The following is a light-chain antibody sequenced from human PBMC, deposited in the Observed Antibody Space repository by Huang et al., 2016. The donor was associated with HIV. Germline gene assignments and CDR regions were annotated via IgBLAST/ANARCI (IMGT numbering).Light chain of an antibody. CDR1: QSLRHRNGLNY. CDR2: LGF. Sequence: DAVMTQSPLSLPVPPGEPASISCRSSQSLRHRNGLNYLDWYLQKPGQSPQLLIHLGFSRASGVPDRFSGGGSGTDFSLNISRVEAEDAGIYYCMEALQAPYTFGQGTKLEI. J-gene: IGKJ2*01. CDR3: MEALQAPYT. V-gene: IGKV2-28*01.